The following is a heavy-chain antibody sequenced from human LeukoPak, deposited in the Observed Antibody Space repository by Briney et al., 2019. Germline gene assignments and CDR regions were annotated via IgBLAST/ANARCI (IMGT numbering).Heavy chain of an antibody. V-gene: IGHV4-59*08. CDR2: IYDSGST. CDR1: GGSFSGYY. CDR3: ARRIYDSSGYPLFDY. D-gene: IGHD3-22*01. J-gene: IGHJ4*02. Sequence: PSETLSLTCGVSGGSFSGYYWSWIRQPPGKGLEWIGYIYDSGSTNYNPSLKSRVTISVDTSKNQFSLKLSSVTAADTAVYYCARRIYDSSGYPLFDYWGQGTLVTVSS.